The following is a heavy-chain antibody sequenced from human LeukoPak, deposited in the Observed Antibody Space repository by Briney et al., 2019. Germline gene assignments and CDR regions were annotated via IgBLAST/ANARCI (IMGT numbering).Heavy chain of an antibody. V-gene: IGHV3-23*01. Sequence: GGSLRLSCAASGFTFSSYAMSWVRQAPGKGLEWVSAISSTGSSTYYADSVKGRFTISRDTSKDTLYLQMNSLRAEDTAVYYCATYGSSGYFDYWGQGTLSPSPQ. CDR3: ATYGSSGYFDY. CDR1: GFTFSSYA. CDR2: ISSTGSST. D-gene: IGHD3-22*01. J-gene: IGHJ4*02.